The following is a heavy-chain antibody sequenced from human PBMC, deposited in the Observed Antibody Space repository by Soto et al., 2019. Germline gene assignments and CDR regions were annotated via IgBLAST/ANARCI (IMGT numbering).Heavy chain of an antibody. Sequence: PSETLSLTXTVSGGSISSYYWSWIRQPPGKGLEWIGYIYYSGSTNYNPSLKSRVTISVDTSKNQFSLKLSSVTAADTAVYYCARVWVYSSGWYVDYWGQGTLVTVSS. J-gene: IGHJ4*02. CDR1: GGSISSYY. CDR2: IYYSGST. D-gene: IGHD6-19*01. CDR3: ARVWVYSSGWYVDY. V-gene: IGHV4-59*12.